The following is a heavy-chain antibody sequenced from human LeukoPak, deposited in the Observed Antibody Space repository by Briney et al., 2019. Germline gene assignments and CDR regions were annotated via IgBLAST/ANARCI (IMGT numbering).Heavy chain of an antibody. CDR1: GYTFTDYY. J-gene: IGHJ6*02. Sequence: ASVKVSCKASGYTFTDYYIHWIRQAPGQGFEWIGIINPNGGTATYAQKFQGRITMTRNTSISTAYMELSSLRSEDTAVYYCARVRYFDWLLQYFYGMDVWGQGTTVTVSS. CDR2: INPNGGTA. CDR3: ARVRYFDWLLQYFYGMDV. V-gene: IGHV1-46*01. D-gene: IGHD3-9*01.